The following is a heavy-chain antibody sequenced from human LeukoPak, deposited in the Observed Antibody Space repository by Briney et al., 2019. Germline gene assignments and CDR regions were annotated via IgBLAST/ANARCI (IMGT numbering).Heavy chain of an antibody. V-gene: IGHV4-39*01. CDR3: ARFIAAADTIDY. CDR2: IYYSGST. J-gene: IGHJ4*02. D-gene: IGHD6-13*01. Sequence: KPSETLSLTCTASGGSISSSSYYWGWIRQPPGKGLEGIGSIYYSGSTYYNPSLKSRVTISVDTSKNQFSLKLSSVTAADTAVYSCARFIAAADTIDYWGQGTLVTVSS. CDR1: GGSISSSSYY.